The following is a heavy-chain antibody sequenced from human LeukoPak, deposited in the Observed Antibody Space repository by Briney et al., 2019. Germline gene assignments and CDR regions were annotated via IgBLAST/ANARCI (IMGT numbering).Heavy chain of an antibody. CDR3: ARSMYPNTMTTLHYYYGMDV. D-gene: IGHD4-17*01. CDR1: GFTFSSYA. V-gene: IGHV3-23*01. J-gene: IGHJ6*02. Sequence: GGSLRLSCAASGFTFSSYAMSWVRQAPGKGLEWVSAISGSGGSTYYADSVKGRFTISRDNSKNTLYLQMNSLRAEDTAVYYCARSMYPNTMTTLHYYYGMDVWGQGTTVTVSS. CDR2: ISGSGGST.